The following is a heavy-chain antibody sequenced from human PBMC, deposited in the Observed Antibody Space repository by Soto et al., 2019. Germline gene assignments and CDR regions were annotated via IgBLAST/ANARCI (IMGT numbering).Heavy chain of an antibody. V-gene: IGHV3-30-3*01. CDR1: GFTFSSYA. J-gene: IGHJ4*02. CDR3: ARDPEYYDFWSGYKEYFDY. Sequence: QVQLVESGGGVVQPGRSLRLSCAASGFTFSSYAMHWVRQAPGKGLEWVAVISYDGSNKYYADSVKGRFTISRDNSKNTLYLQMNSLRAEDTAVYYCARDPEYYDFWSGYKEYFDYWGQGTLVTVSS. CDR2: ISYDGSNK. D-gene: IGHD3-3*01.